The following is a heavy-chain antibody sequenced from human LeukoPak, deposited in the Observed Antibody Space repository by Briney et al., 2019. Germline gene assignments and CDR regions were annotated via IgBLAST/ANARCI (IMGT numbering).Heavy chain of an antibody. CDR2: IYRSGST. CDR3: ARDHLWFGRPHYYYYMDV. D-gene: IGHD3-10*01. J-gene: IGHJ6*03. CDR1: GGSISTYY. Sequence: KSSETLSLTCTVSGGSISTYYWSWIRQPPGKGLEWIGYIYRSGSTNYNPSLKSRVTISVDTSQNQFYLKLSSVTAADTAVYYCARDHLWFGRPHYYYYMDVWGKGTTVTISS. V-gene: IGHV4-59*12.